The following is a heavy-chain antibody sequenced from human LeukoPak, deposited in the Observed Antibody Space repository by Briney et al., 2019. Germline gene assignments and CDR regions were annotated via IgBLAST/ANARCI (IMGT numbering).Heavy chain of an antibody. Sequence: SETLSLTCTVSGGPISSGGYYWSWIRQHPGKGLEWIGYIYYSGSTYYNPSLKSRVTISVDMSKNQFSLKLSSVTAADTAVYYCARDDVLRFLEWLPLMAAYYYGMDVWGQGTTVTVSS. J-gene: IGHJ6*02. V-gene: IGHV4-31*03. CDR2: IYYSGST. CDR1: GGPISSGGYY. D-gene: IGHD3-3*01. CDR3: ARDDVLRFLEWLPLMAAYYYGMDV.